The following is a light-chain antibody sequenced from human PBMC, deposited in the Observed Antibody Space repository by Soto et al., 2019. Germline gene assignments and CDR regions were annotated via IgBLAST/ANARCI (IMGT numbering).Light chain of an antibody. V-gene: IGKV3D-20*02. CDR2: GAS. Sequence: EIVLTQSPGTLSLSPGERATLSCRASQSVSSYLAWYQQKPGQAPRLLIYGASSRATGIPDRFSGSGSGTDFTLTISRLEPEDFAVYYCQQRSNWPPNTFGQGTKLEIK. CDR3: QQRSNWPPNT. J-gene: IGKJ2*01. CDR1: QSVSSY.